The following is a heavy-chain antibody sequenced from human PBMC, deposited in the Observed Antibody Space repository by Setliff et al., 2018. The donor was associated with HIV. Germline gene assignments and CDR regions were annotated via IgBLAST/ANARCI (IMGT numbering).Heavy chain of an antibody. D-gene: IGHD2-2*01. Sequence: PGGSLRLSCAASGFTFSSYSMNWVRQAPGKGLGWVSSISSSSSYIYYADSVKGRFTISRDNAKNSLYLQMNSLRAEDTAVYYCARDRGEYCSTTSCPFGYWGQGTLVTVSS. CDR3: ARDRGEYCSTTSCPFGY. J-gene: IGHJ4*02. V-gene: IGHV3-21*01. CDR2: ISSSSSYI. CDR1: GFTFSSYS.